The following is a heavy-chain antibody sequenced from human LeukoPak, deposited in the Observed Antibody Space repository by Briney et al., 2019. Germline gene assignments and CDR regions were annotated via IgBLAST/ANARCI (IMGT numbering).Heavy chain of an antibody. D-gene: IGHD3-3*01. CDR1: GYTFTSYY. CDR2: INPSGGST. V-gene: IGHV1-46*01. J-gene: IGHJ3*02. CDR3: ARKMESRAPPGPDAFDI. Sequence: GASVKVSCKASGYTFTSYYMHWVRQAPGQGLEWMGIINPSGGSTSYAQKFQGRVTMTRDTSTSTVYMELSSLRSEDTAVYYCARKMESRAPPGPDAFDIWGQGTMVTVSS.